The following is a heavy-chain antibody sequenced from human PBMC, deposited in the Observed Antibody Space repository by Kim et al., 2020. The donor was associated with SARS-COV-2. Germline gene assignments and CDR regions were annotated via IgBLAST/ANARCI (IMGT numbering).Heavy chain of an antibody. D-gene: IGHD5-18*01. J-gene: IGHJ5*02. V-gene: IGHV3-23*01. CDR3: AKDRRYSYGSGWFDP. Sequence: DSVKGRFTISRDNSKNTLYLQMNSLRAEDTAVYYCAKDRRYSYGSGWFDPWGQGTLVTVSS.